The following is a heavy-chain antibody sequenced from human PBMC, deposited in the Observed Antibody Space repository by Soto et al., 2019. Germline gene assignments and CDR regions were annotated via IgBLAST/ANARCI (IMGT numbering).Heavy chain of an antibody. CDR2: IRSKTNSYAT. J-gene: IGHJ5*02. Sequence: QXGGSLRLSCAASGFTFSASAMHWVRQASGKGLEWVGRIRSKTNSYATAYDASVKGRFIISRDDSKNTAYLQMNSLNTEDTAVYYCTRHSIDLWGQGTLVTVSS. CDR1: GFTFSASA. CDR3: TRHSIDL. V-gene: IGHV3-73*01.